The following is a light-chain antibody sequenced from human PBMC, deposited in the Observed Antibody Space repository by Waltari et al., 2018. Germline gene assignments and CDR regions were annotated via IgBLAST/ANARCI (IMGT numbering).Light chain of an antibody. CDR2: WAS. CDR3: QKYNSAPPA. CDR1: QSVLYSSNNKNY. Sequence: DIVMTQSPDSLAVSLGERATINCKSSQSVLYSSNNKNYLAWYQQKPGQPPKLLIYWASTRESGVPDRFSGSGSGTDFTLTISSLQAEDVAVYYCQKYNSAPPAFGPGTKVDIK. J-gene: IGKJ3*01. V-gene: IGKV4-1*01.